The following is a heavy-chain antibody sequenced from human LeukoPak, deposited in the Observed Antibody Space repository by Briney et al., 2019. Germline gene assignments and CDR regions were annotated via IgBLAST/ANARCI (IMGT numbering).Heavy chain of an antibody. CDR2: SSAYNGNT. J-gene: IGHJ6*03. D-gene: IGHD3-10*01. Sequence: ASVKVSCKASGYTFTSSGISWVRQAPGQGLEWMGWSSAYNGNTNYAQKLQGRVTMTTDTSTSTAYMELRSLRSDDTAVYYCARDGELHYYYYYYMDVWGKGTTVTVSS. CDR1: GYTFTSSG. V-gene: IGHV1-18*01. CDR3: ARDGELHYYYYYYMDV.